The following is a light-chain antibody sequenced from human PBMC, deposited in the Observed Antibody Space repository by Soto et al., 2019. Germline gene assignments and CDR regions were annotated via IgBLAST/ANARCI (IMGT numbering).Light chain of an antibody. CDR1: QGISSY. CDR2: AAS. V-gene: IGKV1-9*01. CDR3: QQLNSYSGT. J-gene: IGKJ1*01. Sequence: IQSTQSPSSLSASVGDRVTITCRASQGISSYLAWYQQKPGKAPKLLIYAASTLQSGVPSRFSGSGSGTDFTLTISSLQPEDFATYYCQQLNSYSGTFGQGTKVDIK.